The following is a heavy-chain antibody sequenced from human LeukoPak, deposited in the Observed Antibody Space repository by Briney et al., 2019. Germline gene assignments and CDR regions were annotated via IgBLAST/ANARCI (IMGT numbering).Heavy chain of an antibody. D-gene: IGHD3-10*01. Sequence: SETLSLTCTVSGGSISSYYWSWIRQPPGKGLEWIGYISYSGSTKYSPSFKSRVTISVDTSKNQFSLKLSSVTAADTAVYFCARSYGSGSYFDSWGQGTLVTVSS. CDR1: GGSISSYY. J-gene: IGHJ4*02. V-gene: IGHV4-59*01. CDR3: ARSYGSGSYFDS. CDR2: ISYSGST.